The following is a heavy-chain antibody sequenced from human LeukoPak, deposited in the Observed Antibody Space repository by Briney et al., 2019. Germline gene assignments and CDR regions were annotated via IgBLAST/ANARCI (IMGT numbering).Heavy chain of an antibody. CDR1: GYSFASYW. CDR2: IHPNDDST. Sequence: GESLQIPCQVSGYSFASYWIGWVRQVSEKGLEWMGIIHPNDDSTIYSPSFQGQVTISADKSISTAYLQWSTLKASDTAIYYCARHNNWGFDYWDRGTLVTVSS. D-gene: IGHD7-27*01. V-gene: IGHV5-51*01. CDR3: ARHNNWGFDY. J-gene: IGHJ4*02.